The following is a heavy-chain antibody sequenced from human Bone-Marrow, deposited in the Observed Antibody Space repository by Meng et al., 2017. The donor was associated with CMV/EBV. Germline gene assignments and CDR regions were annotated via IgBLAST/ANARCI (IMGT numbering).Heavy chain of an antibody. CDR2: IHRGGRT. Sequence: GGSLRLSCEASGFTVSNNFMSWVRQAPGRGLDWVSVIHRGGRTYYADSVKGRFTISRDNSKNTLYLQMNSLRAEDTAVYYCARESSSSGWLRRWGQGTLVTVSS. J-gene: IGHJ4*02. CDR1: GFTVSNNF. D-gene: IGHD6-19*01. V-gene: IGHV3-66*01. CDR3: ARESSSSGWLRR.